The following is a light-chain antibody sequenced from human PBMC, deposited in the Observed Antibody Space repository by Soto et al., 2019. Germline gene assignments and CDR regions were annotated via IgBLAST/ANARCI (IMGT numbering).Light chain of an antibody. CDR2: AAS. CDR1: QSISGF. J-gene: IGKJ2*01. CDR3: QQGSSAPYT. V-gene: IGKV1-39*01. Sequence: DIQMPQSPSSLSASVGDRVPITCRASQSISGFLNWYQQKSGKAPNLLIYAASTLQTGVPSRFSGGGSGTEFTLTISNLQLEDFATYYCQQGSSAPYTFGQGTKLEIK.